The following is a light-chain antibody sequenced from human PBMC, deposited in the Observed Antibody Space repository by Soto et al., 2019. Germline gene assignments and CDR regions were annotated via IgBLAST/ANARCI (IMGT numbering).Light chain of an antibody. CDR2: GAS. V-gene: IGKV3-15*01. CDR3: QQYNNWWT. CDR1: QSINRN. J-gene: IGKJ1*01. Sequence: EIVMTQSPATLSVSPGERATLSCRASQSINRNLAWYQQKPGQTPRRLIYGASTRATGIPARFSGSGSGTDFTLTISSLQSEDFAVYYCQQYNNWWTFGQGTKVEIK.